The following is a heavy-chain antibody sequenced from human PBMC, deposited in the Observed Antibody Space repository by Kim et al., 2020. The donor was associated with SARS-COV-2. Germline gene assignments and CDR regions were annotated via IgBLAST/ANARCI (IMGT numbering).Heavy chain of an antibody. Sequence: GGSLRLSCAASGFTFSSYGMHWVRQAPGKGLEWVGVISYDGSNKYYADSVKGRFTISRDNSKNTLYLQMNSLRAEDTAVYYCAKHGGPDYYGMDVWGQGTTVTVSS. V-gene: IGHV3-30*18. D-gene: IGHD2-15*01. CDR1: GFTFSSYG. J-gene: IGHJ6*02. CDR3: AKHGGPDYYGMDV. CDR2: ISYDGSNK.